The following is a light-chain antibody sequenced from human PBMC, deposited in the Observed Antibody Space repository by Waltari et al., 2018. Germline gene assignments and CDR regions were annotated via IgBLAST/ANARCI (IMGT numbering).Light chain of an antibody. CDR2: AAS. CDR1: QSISSY. Sequence: DIEMTHSPPSLSASVGDRVTIPGRASQSISSYLNWYQQKPGKAPKLLIYAASSLQSGVPSRFSGSGSGTDFTLTISSLQPEDFATYYCQQSYSTLWTFGQGTKVEIK. CDR3: QQSYSTLWT. J-gene: IGKJ1*01. V-gene: IGKV1-39*01.